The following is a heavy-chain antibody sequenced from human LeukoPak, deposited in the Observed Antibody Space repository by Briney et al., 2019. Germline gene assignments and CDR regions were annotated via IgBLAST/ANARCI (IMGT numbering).Heavy chain of an antibody. CDR2: IYHSGST. V-gene: IGHV4-30-2*01. D-gene: IGHD1-26*01. CDR3: ARVSLGGSYYSPGYYFDY. CDR1: GDSISSGGYS. J-gene: IGHJ4*02. Sequence: PSQTLSLTRAVSGDSISSGGYSWSWIRQPPGKGLEWIGHIYHSGSTYYNPSLKSRVTISVDRSKDQFPLKLSSVTAADTAVYYCARVSLGGSYYSPGYYFDYWGQGTLVTVSS.